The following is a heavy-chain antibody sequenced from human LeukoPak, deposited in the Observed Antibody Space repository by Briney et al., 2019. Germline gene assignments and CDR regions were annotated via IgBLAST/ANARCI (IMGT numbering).Heavy chain of an antibody. V-gene: IGHV4-39*07. D-gene: IGHD1-26*01. CDR3: ARDKDTGSFFDY. Sequence: GSLRLSCAASGFTFSSYWMSWVRQPPGKGLEWIGSIYYSGSTYYSPSLKSRVTISVDTSKNQFSLKLSSVTAADTAVYYCARDKDTGSFFDYWGQGTLVTVSS. J-gene: IGHJ4*02. CDR2: IYYSGST. CDR1: GFTFSSYW.